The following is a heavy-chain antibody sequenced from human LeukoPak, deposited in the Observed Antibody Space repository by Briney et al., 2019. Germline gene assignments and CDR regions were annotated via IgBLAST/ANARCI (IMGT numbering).Heavy chain of an antibody. CDR3: ARGHYGMDV. Sequence: GGSLRLSCAASKFILKNYWMTWVRQALGKGLEWVATIKSDGSESYYVDSVKGRFTVSRDNARSSLVLQMNSLRAEDTAVYHCARGHYGMDVWGQGTTVTVSS. CDR2: IKSDGSES. J-gene: IGHJ6*02. V-gene: IGHV3-7*01. CDR1: KFILKNYW.